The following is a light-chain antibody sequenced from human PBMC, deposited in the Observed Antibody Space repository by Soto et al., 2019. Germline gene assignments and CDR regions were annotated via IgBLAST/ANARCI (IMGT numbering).Light chain of an antibody. CDR1: QSISNN. J-gene: IGKJ2*01. CDR2: GAS. Sequence: EVVMTQSPATLSVSPGERATLSCRASQSISNNLARYQQKPGQAPRLLIYGASSRATGIPDRFSGSGSGTDFTLTISRLEPEDFAVYYCQQYGSSPRTFGQGTKLEIK. V-gene: IGKV3-20*01. CDR3: QQYGSSPRT.